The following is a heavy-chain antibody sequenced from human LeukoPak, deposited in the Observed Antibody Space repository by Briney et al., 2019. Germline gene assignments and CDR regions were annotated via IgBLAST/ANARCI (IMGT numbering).Heavy chain of an antibody. CDR3: ATVRLFHCSGGSCYDY. J-gene: IGHJ4*02. CDR1: GGTFSSYA. D-gene: IGHD2-15*01. CDR2: IIPIFGTA. Sequence: SVKVSCKASGGTFSSYAISWVRQAPGQGLEWMGGIIPIFGTANYAQKFQGRVTITADESTSTAYMELSSLRSEDTAVYYCATVRLFHCSGGSCYDYWGQGTLVTVSS. V-gene: IGHV1-69*01.